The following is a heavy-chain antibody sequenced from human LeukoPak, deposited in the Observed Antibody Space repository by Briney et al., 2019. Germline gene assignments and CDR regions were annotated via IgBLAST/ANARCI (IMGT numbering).Heavy chain of an antibody. CDR2: INTNTGNP. J-gene: IGHJ5*02. D-gene: IGHD3-22*01. CDR1: GYTFTSYA. V-gene: IGHV7-4-1*02. Sequence: GASVKVSCKASGYTFTSYAMNWVRQAPGQGLEWMGWINTNTGNPTYAQGFTGRFVFSLDTSVSTAYLQISSLKAEDTAVYYCASAVHQTYYYDSSRINPWGQGTLVTVSS. CDR3: ASAVHQTYYYDSSRINP.